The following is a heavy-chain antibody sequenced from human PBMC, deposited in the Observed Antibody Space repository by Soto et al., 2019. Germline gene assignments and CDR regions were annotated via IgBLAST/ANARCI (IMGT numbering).Heavy chain of an antibody. CDR2: ISSSSSTI. V-gene: IGHV3-48*02. J-gene: IGHJ4*02. D-gene: IGHD3-22*01. CDR1: GFTFSSYS. Sequence: EVQLVESGGGLVQPGGSLRLSCAASGFTFSSYSMNWVRQAPGKGLEWVSYISSSSSTIYYADSVKGRFTISRDNAKNSLYLQMNSLRDEDTAVYYCARDALGGRYYDSSGYYPPNFDYWGQGTLVTVSS. CDR3: ARDALGGRYYDSSGYYPPNFDY.